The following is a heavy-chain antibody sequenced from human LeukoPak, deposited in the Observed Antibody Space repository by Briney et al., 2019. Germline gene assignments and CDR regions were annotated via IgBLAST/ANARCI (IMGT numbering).Heavy chain of an antibody. CDR2: INHSGNT. V-gene: IGHV4-34*01. CDR3: AAKDSTNYHYGALDI. Sequence: PSETLSLTCAVYGGSFSGYYWSWIRQPPGKGLEWIGEINHSGNTNYNPSLKSRVTISGDTSKNQFSLKLNSVTAADTAVYYCAAKDSTNYHYGALDIWGQGTRVTVSS. CDR1: GGSFSGYY. J-gene: IGHJ3*02. D-gene: IGHD2/OR15-2a*01.